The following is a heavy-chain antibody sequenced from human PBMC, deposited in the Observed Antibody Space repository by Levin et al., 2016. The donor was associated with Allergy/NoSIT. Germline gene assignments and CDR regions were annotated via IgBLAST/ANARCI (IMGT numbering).Heavy chain of an antibody. Sequence: ASVKVSCKASGYTFSNNAITWVRQAPGQGLEWMGWITPNNGYTKYAQNLQGRVTMTADTSTSTAYMEVRSLTSDDTAVYYCARVHTSGWHLEDYWGQGTLVTVSS. CDR2: ITPNNGYT. V-gene: IGHV1-18*04. D-gene: IGHD6-19*01. CDR3: ARVHTSGWHLEDY. J-gene: IGHJ4*02. CDR1: GYTFSNNA.